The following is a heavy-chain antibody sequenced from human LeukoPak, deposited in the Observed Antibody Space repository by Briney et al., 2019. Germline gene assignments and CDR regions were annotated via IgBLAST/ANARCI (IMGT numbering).Heavy chain of an antibody. CDR2: INHSGST. CDR1: GGSFSGYY. CDR3: ARGRGLQLEPGFDY. D-gene: IGHD1-1*01. Sequence: SETLSLTCAVYGGSFSGYYWSWIRQPPRKGLEWIGEINHSGSTNYNPSLKSRVTISVDTSKNQFSLKLSSVTAADTAVYCCARGRGLQLEPGFDYWGQGTLVTVSP. J-gene: IGHJ4*02. V-gene: IGHV4-34*01.